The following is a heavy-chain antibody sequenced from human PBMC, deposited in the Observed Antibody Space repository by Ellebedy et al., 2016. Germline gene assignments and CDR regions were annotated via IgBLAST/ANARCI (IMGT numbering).Heavy chain of an antibody. Sequence: GGSLRLSCAASEFTFSDYYMSWTRQAPGKGLEWVPYISSSSSYTNYADSVKGRFTISRDNAKNSLYLQMNSLRAEDTAVYYCARGCSSTSCYFSYYYYYYMDVWGKGTTVTVSS. J-gene: IGHJ6*03. V-gene: IGHV3-11*06. D-gene: IGHD2-2*01. CDR3: ARGCSSTSCYFSYYYYYYMDV. CDR1: EFTFSDYY. CDR2: ISSSSSYT.